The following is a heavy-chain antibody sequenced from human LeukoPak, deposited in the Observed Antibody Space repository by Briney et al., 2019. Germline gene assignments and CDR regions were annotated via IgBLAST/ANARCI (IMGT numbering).Heavy chain of an antibody. V-gene: IGHV4-59*01. Sequence: PSETLFLTCTVSGDSIGSNYWSWIRQPPGKGLEWIGYIYYGGITNYNPSLKSRVTISLDTSKNQFSLRLTSVTAADTAIYYCARPSPEYYYGMGVWGQGTTVTVSS. CDR3: ARPSPEYYYGMGV. J-gene: IGHJ6*02. D-gene: IGHD1-14*01. CDR2: IYYGGIT. CDR1: GDSIGSNY.